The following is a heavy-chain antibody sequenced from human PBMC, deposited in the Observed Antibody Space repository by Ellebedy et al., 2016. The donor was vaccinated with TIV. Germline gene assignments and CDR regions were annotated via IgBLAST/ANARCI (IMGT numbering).Heavy chain of an antibody. J-gene: IGHJ4*02. D-gene: IGHD2-2*01. CDR1: GFTFSSYA. V-gene: IGHV3-23*01. Sequence: GESLKISXAASGFTFSSYAMSWVRQAPGKGLEWVSAISGSGGSTYYADSVKGRFTISRDNSKNTLNLQMNSLRAEDTAVYYCAREPSPTSSVVVTITDDYWGQGTLVTVSS. CDR3: AREPSPTSSVVVTITDDY. CDR2: ISGSGGST.